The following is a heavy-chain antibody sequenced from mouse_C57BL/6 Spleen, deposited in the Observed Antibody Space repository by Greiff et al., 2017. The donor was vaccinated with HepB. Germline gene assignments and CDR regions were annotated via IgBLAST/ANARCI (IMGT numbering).Heavy chain of an antibody. CDR3: AKNKSPITTVVAKGLDYAMDY. CDR2: IWSGGST. CDR1: GFSLTSYG. Sequence: QVQLKESGPGLVQPSQSLSITCTVSGFSLTSYGVHWVRQPPGKGLEWLGVIWSGGSTDYNAAFISRLSISKDNSKSQVFFKMNSLQADDTAIYYCAKNKSPITTVVAKGLDYAMDYWGQGTSVTVSS. J-gene: IGHJ4*01. V-gene: IGHV2-4*01. D-gene: IGHD1-1*01.